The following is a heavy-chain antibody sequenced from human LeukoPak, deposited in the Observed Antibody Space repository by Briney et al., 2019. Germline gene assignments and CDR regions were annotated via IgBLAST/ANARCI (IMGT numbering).Heavy chain of an antibody. CDR2: NYYIGST. CDR3: ARPSGSGLNYYFYYYMDV. D-gene: IGHD2-15*01. J-gene: IGHJ6*03. V-gene: IGHV4-39*01. CDR1: VGSISSSSYY. Sequence: SETLSLTCTVSVGSISSSSYYWGWIRQPPGNGLERVGSNYYIGSTYYNPSLMSRVTISVDTSKNQFSLKLSSVTAADTAVYYCARPSGSGLNYYFYYYMDVWGKGTTVTVSS.